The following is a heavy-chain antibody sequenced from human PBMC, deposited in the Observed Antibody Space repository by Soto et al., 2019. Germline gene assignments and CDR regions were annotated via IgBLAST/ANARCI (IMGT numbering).Heavy chain of an antibody. D-gene: IGHD6-13*01. J-gene: IGHJ2*01. CDR2: INPSDSST. CDR1: VYTFTSNY. CDR3: VSGISNWLWHFAL. Sequence: ASVNVFRKASVYTFTSNYFYWVPHAPEQGLEWMVMINPSDSSTTYARNFQGRVAMLRDTPTSTVYMVVARLRSEDMAFFYCVSGISNWLWHFALWGRGTLVPVFS. V-gene: IGHV1-46*03.